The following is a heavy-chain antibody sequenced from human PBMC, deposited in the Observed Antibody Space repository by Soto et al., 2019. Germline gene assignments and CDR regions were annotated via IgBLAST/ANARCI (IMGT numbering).Heavy chain of an antibody. CDR3: ANGSRHFGVVIPYGMDV. V-gene: IGHV1-18*04. D-gene: IGHD3-3*01. Sequence: GASVKVSCKASGYTFTSYGISWVRQAPGQGLEWMGWISAYNGNTNYAQKLQGRVTMTTDTSTSTAYMELRSLRSDDTAVYYCANGSRHFGVVIPYGMDVWGQGTTVTVSS. CDR2: ISAYNGNT. CDR1: GYTFTSYG. J-gene: IGHJ6*02.